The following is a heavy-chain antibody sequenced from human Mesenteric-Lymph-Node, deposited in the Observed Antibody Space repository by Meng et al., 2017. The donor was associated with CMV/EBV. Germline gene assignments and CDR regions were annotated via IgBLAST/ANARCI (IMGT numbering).Heavy chain of an antibody. CDR2: IKSKNDGGTT. V-gene: IGHV3-15*01. Sequence: GESLKISCAASGFTFSNAWMSWVRQAPGKGLEWVGRIKSKNDGGTTDYAAPVKGRFTISRDDSTNTLYLQMNSLKTEDTAVYYCTIGVGSSDFDYWGQGTLVTVSS. D-gene: IGHD6-6*01. CDR3: TIGVGSSDFDY. J-gene: IGHJ4*02. CDR1: GFTFSNAW.